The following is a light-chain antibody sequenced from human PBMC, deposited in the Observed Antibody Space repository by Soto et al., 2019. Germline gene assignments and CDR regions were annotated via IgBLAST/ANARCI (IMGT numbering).Light chain of an antibody. CDR3: QKYNSAPLSIT. CDR2: AAS. J-gene: IGKJ5*01. CDR1: QGISNY. V-gene: IGKV1-27*01. Sequence: DIQMTQSPSSLSASVGERVTITCRASQGISNYLAWYQQKPGKVPKLLIYAASTLQSGVPSRFSGSGSGTDYTLTISSLQPEVVATYYCQKYNSAPLSITFGQGTRLEIK.